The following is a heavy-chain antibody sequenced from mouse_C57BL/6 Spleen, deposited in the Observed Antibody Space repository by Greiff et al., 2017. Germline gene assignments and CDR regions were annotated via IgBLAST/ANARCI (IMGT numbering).Heavy chain of an antibody. Sequence: LQESDAELVKPGASVKISCKVSGYTFTDHTIHWMKQRPEQGLEWIGYIYPRDGSTKYNEKFKGKATLTADKSSSTAYMQLNSLTSEDSAVYFCARGGQIYSGNLAWFAYWGQGTLVTVSA. J-gene: IGHJ3*01. V-gene: IGHV1-78*01. CDR1: GYTFTDHT. D-gene: IGHD2-1*01. CDR2: IYPRDGST. CDR3: ARGGQIYSGNLAWFAY.